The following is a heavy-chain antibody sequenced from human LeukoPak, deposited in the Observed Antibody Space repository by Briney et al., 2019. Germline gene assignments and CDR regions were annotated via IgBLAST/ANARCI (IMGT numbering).Heavy chain of an antibody. CDR1: GGSISSYY. V-gene: IGHV4-59*08. Sequence: SETLSLTCTVSGGSISSYYWSWIRQPPGKGLEWIGYIYYSGSTNYNPSLKSRVTISVDTSKNQFSLKLSSVTAADTAVYYCARQPYDFWSGARGGRFDPWGQGTLVTVSS. CDR2: IYYSGST. CDR3: ARQPYDFWSGARGGRFDP. D-gene: IGHD3-3*01. J-gene: IGHJ5*02.